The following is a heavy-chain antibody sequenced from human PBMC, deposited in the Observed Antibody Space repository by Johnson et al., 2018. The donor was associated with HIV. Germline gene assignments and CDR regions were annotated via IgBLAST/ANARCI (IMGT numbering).Heavy chain of an antibody. J-gene: IGHJ3*01. CDR1: GFTFSSYA. Sequence: QVQLVESGGGVVQPGKSLRLSCAASGFTFSSYAMHWVRQAPGKGLEWVAIISYDGTYNYYADSVKGRFTISRDNSRNTLYLQMNSLRAEDTAVYYCARAKYGGAFDVWGQGTMVSVSS. CDR3: ARAKYGGAFDV. V-gene: IGHV3-30*14. D-gene: IGHD3-16*01. CDR2: ISYDGTYN.